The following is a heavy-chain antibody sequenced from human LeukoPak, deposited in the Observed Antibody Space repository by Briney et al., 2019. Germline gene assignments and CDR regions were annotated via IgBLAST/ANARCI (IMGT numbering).Heavy chain of an antibody. CDR3: ARTVGALYDAFNI. CDR2: IYYSGST. Sequence: SETLSLTCAVYGGSFSGYYWSWIRQPPGKGLEWIGYIYYSGSTNYNPSLKSRVTISVDTSKNQFSLKLSSVTAADTAVYYCARTVGALYDAFNIWGQGTMVTVSS. J-gene: IGHJ3*02. V-gene: IGHV4-59*08. D-gene: IGHD1-26*01. CDR1: GGSFSGYY.